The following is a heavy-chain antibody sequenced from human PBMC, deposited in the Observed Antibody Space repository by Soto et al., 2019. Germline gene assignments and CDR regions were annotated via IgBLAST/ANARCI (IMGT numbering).Heavy chain of an antibody. D-gene: IGHD6-19*01. V-gene: IGHV4-59*01. CDR3: ERDEVAGTYYFDY. Sequence: PXGTLSLTCTVSGGSISSYHWSWIRQPPGKGLEWIGYIYYSGSTNYNPSLKSRVTISVDTSKNQFSLKLSSVTAADTAVYYCERDEVAGTYYFDYWGQGTLVTVSS. CDR2: IYYSGST. CDR1: GGSISSYH. J-gene: IGHJ4*02.